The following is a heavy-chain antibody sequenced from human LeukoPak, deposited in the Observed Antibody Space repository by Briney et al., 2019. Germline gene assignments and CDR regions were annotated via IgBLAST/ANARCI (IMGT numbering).Heavy chain of an antibody. CDR2: IYYRGST. D-gene: IGHD6-19*01. J-gene: IGHJ6*03. CDR3: ARGGVADYYYYYYMDV. CDR1: GGSISRSSYY. V-gene: IGHV4-39*07. Sequence: PAETLSLTCTVSGGSISRSSYYWGWLRQPPGKGLVWFGSIYYRGSTYYNPSLKSRVSISVDKSKNQFSLKLSSVTAADTAVYYCARGGVADYYYYYYMDVWGKGTTVTVSS.